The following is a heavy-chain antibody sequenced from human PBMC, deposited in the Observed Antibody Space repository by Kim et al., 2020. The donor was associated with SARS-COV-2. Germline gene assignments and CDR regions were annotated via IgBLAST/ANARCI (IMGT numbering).Heavy chain of an antibody. CDR3: AKGLTPWLPDAFDI. J-gene: IGHJ3*02. Sequence: GGSLRLSCAASGFTFSSYGMHWVRQAPGKGLEWVAVIWYDGSNKYYADSVKGRFTISRDNSKNTLYLQMNSLRAEDTAVYYCAKGLTPWLPDAFDIWGQGTMVTVSS. CDR1: GFTFSSYG. V-gene: IGHV3-33*06. CDR2: IWYDGSNK. D-gene: IGHD5-12*01.